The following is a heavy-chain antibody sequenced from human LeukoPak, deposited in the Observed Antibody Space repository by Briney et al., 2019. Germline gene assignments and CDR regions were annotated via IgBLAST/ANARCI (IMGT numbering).Heavy chain of an antibody. CDR1: GFTFSSYG. J-gene: IGHJ4*02. CDR2: ISYDGSNK. V-gene: IGHV3-30*18. CDR3: AKSKVKLRCLEWLLDY. Sequence: GGSLRLSCAASGFTFSSYGMHWVRQAPGKGLEWVAVISYDGSNKYYADSVKGRFTISRDNSKNTLYLQMNSLRAEDTAVYYCAKSKVKLRCLEWLLDYWGQGTLVTVSS. D-gene: IGHD3-3*01.